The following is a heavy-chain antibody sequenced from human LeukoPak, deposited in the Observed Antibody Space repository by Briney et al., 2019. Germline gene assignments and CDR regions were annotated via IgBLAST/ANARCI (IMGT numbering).Heavy chain of an antibody. Sequence: SETLSLTCAVSGDSISNYYWSWIRQPPGKGLEWIGYIYYSGSTNYNPSLKSRVTISVDTSKNQFSLKLSSVTAADTAVYYCAREVVAAAGTVDYWGQGALVTVSS. D-gene: IGHD6-13*01. CDR1: GDSISNYY. V-gene: IGHV4-59*01. J-gene: IGHJ4*02. CDR2: IYYSGST. CDR3: AREVVAAAGTVDY.